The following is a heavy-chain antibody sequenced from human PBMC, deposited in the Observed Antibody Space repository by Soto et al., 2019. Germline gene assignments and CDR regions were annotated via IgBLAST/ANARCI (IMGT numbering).Heavy chain of an antibody. D-gene: IGHD3-3*01. J-gene: IGHJ4*02. CDR1: GFTFSSYG. V-gene: IGHV3-30*18. Sequence: GGSLRLSCAASGFTFSSYGMHWVRQAPGKGLEWVAVISYDGSNKYYADSVKGRFTISRDNSKNTLYLQMNSLRAEDTAVYYCAKASQEKSYYDFWSGYFGIPEYFDYWGQGTLVTVSS. CDR2: ISYDGSNK. CDR3: AKASQEKSYYDFWSGYFGIPEYFDY.